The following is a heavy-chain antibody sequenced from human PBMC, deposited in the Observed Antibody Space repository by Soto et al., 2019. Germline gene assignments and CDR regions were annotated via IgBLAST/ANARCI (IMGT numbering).Heavy chain of an antibody. V-gene: IGHV1-18*01. CDR1: GYTVSSYG. CDR2: ISTYNVDT. D-gene: IGHD5-18*01. J-gene: IGHJ4*02. CDR3: VRGGFAYGYLDY. Sequence: QVQLVQSGAEVKKPGASVKVSCKTSGYTVSSYGIVWVRQAPGQGLEWMGWISTYNVDTKYADKFQGRLTMSSDTSTTTAFMELRRLRSDDTAVYYCVRGGFAYGYLDYWGQGTLVTVSS.